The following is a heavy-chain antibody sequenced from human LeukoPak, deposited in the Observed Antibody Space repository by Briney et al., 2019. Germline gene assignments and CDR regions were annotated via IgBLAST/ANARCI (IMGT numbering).Heavy chain of an antibody. CDR3: ARGDYDILRPFDY. CDR2: IIPIFGTA. D-gene: IGHD3-9*01. Sequence: SVKVSCKASGGTFSSYAISWVRQAPGQGLEWMGGIIPIFGTANYAQKFRGRVTITADESTSTAYMELSSLRSEDTAVYYCARGDYDILRPFDYWGQGTLVTVSS. J-gene: IGHJ4*02. CDR1: GGTFSSYA. V-gene: IGHV1-69*01.